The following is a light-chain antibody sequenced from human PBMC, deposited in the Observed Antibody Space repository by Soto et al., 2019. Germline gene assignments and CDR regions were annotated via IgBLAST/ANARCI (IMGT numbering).Light chain of an antibody. Sequence: QSVLTQPASVSGSPGQSITISCTGTSRDVGGYNYVSWHQQHPGKAPKVIITEASERPSGVSARFSGSRSGNTASLTISALQAEDEADYSCCSFAGGATFVFGGGTKLTVL. CDR2: EAS. CDR3: CSFAGGATFV. V-gene: IGLV2-23*02. J-gene: IGLJ2*01. CDR1: SRDVGGYNY.